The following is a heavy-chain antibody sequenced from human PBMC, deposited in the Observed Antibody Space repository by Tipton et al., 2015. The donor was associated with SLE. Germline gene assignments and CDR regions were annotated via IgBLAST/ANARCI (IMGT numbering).Heavy chain of an antibody. D-gene: IGHD5-18*01. CDR2: IYYSGST. J-gene: IGHJ3*02. CDR3: AREVGVQLWLRRAFDI. Sequence: TLSLTCTVSGGSISSSSYYWGWIRQPPGKGLEWIGSIYYSGSTYYNPSLKSRVTISVDTAKNQFSLKLSSVTAADTAVYYCAREVGVQLWLRRAFDIWGQGTMVTVSS. V-gene: IGHV4-39*02. CDR1: GGSISSSSYY.